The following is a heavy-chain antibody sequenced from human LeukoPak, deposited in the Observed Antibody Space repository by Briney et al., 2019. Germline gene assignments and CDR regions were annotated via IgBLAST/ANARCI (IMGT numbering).Heavy chain of an antibody. CDR1: GGSISSSSYY. CDR2: MYYTGST. J-gene: IGHJ4*02. V-gene: IGHV4-39*01. CDR3: ASLPTFGGVIVRYYFDY. D-gene: IGHD3-16*02. Sequence: SETLSLTCTVSGGSISSSSYYWGWIRQPPGKGLEWIGSMYYTGSTYYNPSLKSRVTISVATSKDQFSLKLSSVTAADTAVYYCASLPTFGGVIVRYYFDYWGQGTLVTVSS.